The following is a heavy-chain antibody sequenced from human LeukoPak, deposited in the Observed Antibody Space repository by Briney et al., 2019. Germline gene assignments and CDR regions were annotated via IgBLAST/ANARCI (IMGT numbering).Heavy chain of an antibody. Sequence: PGGSLRLSCAASGFTFSSYGMHWVRQAPGKGLEWVAFIRYDGSNKYYADSVKGRFTISRDNSKNALYLQMNSLRAEDTAVYYCAKAVTMVRGVPGNYWGQGTLVTVSS. D-gene: IGHD3-10*01. V-gene: IGHV3-30*02. CDR3: AKAVTMVRGVPGNY. CDR2: IRYDGSNK. CDR1: GFTFSSYG. J-gene: IGHJ4*02.